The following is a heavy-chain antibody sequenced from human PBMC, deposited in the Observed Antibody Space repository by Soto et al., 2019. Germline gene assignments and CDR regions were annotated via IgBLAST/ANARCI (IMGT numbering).Heavy chain of an antibody. Sequence: SVKVSCKASGFTFTSSAVQWVRQARGQRLEWIGWIVVGSGNTNYAQKFQERVTISRDNSNNTLSLQMSSLRAEDTAVYFCVRAAQKDYYYGMDVWGQGTTVTVSS. J-gene: IGHJ6*02. D-gene: IGHD6-13*01. V-gene: IGHV1-58*01. CDR1: GFTFTSSA. CDR3: VRAAQKDYYYGMDV. CDR2: IVVGSGNT.